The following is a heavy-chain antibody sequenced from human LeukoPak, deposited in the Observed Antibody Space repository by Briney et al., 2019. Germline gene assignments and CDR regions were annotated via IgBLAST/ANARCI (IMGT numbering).Heavy chain of an antibody. Sequence: GRSLRLSCAASGFTFSSYGMHWVRQAPGKGLEWVEVIWYDGSNKYYADSVKGRFTISRDNSKNTLYLQMNSLRAEDTAVYYCAKGRGIIAAAGARMDKNWFDPWGQGTLVTVSS. CDR1: GFTFSSYG. CDR2: IWYDGSNK. CDR3: AKGRGIIAAAGARMDKNWFDP. D-gene: IGHD6-13*01. V-gene: IGHV3-33*06. J-gene: IGHJ5*02.